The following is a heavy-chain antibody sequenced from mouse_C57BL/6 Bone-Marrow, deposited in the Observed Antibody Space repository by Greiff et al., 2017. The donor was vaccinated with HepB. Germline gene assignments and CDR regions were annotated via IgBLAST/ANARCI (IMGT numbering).Heavy chain of an antibody. V-gene: IGHV7-3*01. CDR2: IRNKANGYTT. Sequence: DVHLVESGGGLVQPGGSLSLSCAASGFTFTDYYMSWVRQPPGKALEWLGFIRNKANGYTTEYSASVKGRFTISRDNSQSILYLQMNALRAEDSATYYCARYNYSSWFAYWGQGTLVTVSA. CDR1: GFTFTDYY. CDR3: ARYNYSSWFAY. J-gene: IGHJ3*01. D-gene: IGHD2-12*01.